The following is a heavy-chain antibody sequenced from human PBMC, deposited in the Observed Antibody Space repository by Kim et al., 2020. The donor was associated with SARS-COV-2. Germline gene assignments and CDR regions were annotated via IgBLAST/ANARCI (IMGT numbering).Heavy chain of an antibody. D-gene: IGHD3-16*01. J-gene: IGHJ4*02. CDR1: GYIFSIYG. Sequence: ASVKVSCKTSGYIFSIYGFSWVRQAPGQGLEWMGWINTKDGDTKYVQKFQDRVTMTTDSSTSTAYMELRSLKFDDTAGFYCLRGPWGEVNDYWGQGTLVT. CDR2: INTKDGDT. CDR3: LRGPWGEVNDY. V-gene: IGHV1-18*01.